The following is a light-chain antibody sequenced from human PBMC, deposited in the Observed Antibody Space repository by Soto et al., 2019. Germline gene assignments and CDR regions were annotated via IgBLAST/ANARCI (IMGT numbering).Light chain of an antibody. CDR1: QSVSSTY. V-gene: IGKV3-20*01. CDR2: GAS. J-gene: IGKJ2*01. CDR3: QQHGKSPPFT. Sequence: IVLTQSPGTLSLSPGERATLSCRASQSVSSTYLAWYQQNPGQAPMLLIYGASSRATGIPDRVSSSGSGKDVTLTISSLEHEDYAVYFCQQHGKSPPFTFGQGTKVEMK.